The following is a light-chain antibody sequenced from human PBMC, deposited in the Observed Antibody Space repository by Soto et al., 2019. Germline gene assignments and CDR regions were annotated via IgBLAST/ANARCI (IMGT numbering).Light chain of an antibody. V-gene: IGKV1-27*01. CDR3: QKYYTAPET. Sequence: DIQMTQSPSSLSASVGDRVTITCRASQGIGNYLAWYQQKPGKVPKHLIYDASTLQSGVPSRFSGSGSGTDFTLTISSLQPEDVATYYCQKYYTAPETFGQGTKVEIK. J-gene: IGKJ1*01. CDR2: DAS. CDR1: QGIGNY.